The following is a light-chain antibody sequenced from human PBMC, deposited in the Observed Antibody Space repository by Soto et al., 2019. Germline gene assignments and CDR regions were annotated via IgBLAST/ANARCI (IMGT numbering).Light chain of an antibody. J-gene: IGLJ7*01. Sequence: QSALTQPPSVSAAPGQAVTISCSGSSSNLAYNSLSWYQQLPGTAPKLLIYDDNKRPSGIPARFSGSKSGTSATLGITGLETGDEADYYCGAWDDSLNVYVFGSGTQLTVL. CDR1: SSNLAYNS. CDR3: GAWDDSLNVYV. V-gene: IGLV1-51*01. CDR2: DDN.